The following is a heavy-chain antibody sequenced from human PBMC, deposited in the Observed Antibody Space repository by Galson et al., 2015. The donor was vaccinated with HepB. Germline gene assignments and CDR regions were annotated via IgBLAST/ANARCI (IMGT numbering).Heavy chain of an antibody. CDR3: ARDDPTYLPLDY. Sequence: SLRLSCAASGFTFSSYSMNWVRQAPGKGLEWVSSISSSSSYIYYADSVKGRFTISRDNAKNSLYLQMNSLRAEDTAVYYCARDDPTYLPLDYWGQGTLVTVSS. CDR2: ISSSSSYI. J-gene: IGHJ4*02. D-gene: IGHD2/OR15-2a*01. V-gene: IGHV3-21*01. CDR1: GFTFSSYS.